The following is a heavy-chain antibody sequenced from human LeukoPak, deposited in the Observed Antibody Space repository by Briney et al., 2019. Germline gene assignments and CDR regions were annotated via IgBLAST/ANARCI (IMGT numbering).Heavy chain of an antibody. Sequence: PGGSLRLSCAASGFTFSSYEMNWVRQAPGKGLEWVSYISSSGSTIYYADSVKGRFTISRDNAKNSLYLQMNSLRAEDTAVYYCARTGYDFWSGPPDYWSQGTLVTVSS. CDR2: ISSSGSTI. CDR3: ARTGYDFWSGPPDY. V-gene: IGHV3-48*03. J-gene: IGHJ4*02. D-gene: IGHD3-3*01. CDR1: GFTFSSYE.